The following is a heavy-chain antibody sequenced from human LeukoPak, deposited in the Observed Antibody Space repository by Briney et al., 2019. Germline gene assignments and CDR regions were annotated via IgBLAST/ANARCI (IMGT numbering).Heavy chain of an antibody. CDR1: GYTFTGYY. CDR3: ARGPMVGADGY. D-gene: IGHD1-26*01. J-gene: IGHJ4*02. CDR2: INPNSGDT. V-gene: IGHV1-8*02. Sequence: AASVKVSCKASGYTFTGYYMHWVRQAPGQGLEWMGWINPNSGDTGYAQKFQGRVTMTRNSAIRTAYMELNSLTSDDTAVYFCARGPMVGADGYWGQGTLVTVSS.